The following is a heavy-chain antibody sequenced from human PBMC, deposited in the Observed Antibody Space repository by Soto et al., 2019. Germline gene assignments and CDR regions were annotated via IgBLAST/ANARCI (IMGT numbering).Heavy chain of an antibody. CDR1: GGSVSSYY. Sequence: SETLSLTCSVSGGSVSSYYWSWIRQPPGKGLEWIGYISYSGSTNYNPSLKNRVTISVDTSKNQFSLKLSSVTAADTAVYYCARAVGYCSTTSCRGYYFDYWGQGTLVTVSS. CDR3: ARAVGYCSTTSCRGYYFDY. D-gene: IGHD2-2*01. CDR2: ISYSGST. J-gene: IGHJ4*02. V-gene: IGHV4-59*08.